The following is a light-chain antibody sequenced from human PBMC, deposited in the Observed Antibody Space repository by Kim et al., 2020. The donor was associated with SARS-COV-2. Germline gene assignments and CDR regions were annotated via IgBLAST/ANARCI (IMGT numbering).Light chain of an antibody. J-gene: IGLJ2*01. Sequence: VALGQTVSITCQGDSLRSYYSTWYQQKPGQAPILVIYGKNNRTSGIPDRFSGSSSGNTASLTIAGTQAGDEADYYCNSRDSNDNVVFGGGTKLTVL. CDR1: SLRSYY. CDR3: NSRDSNDNVV. V-gene: IGLV3-19*01. CDR2: GKN.